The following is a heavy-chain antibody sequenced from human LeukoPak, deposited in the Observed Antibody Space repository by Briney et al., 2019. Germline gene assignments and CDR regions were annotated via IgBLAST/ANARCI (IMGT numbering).Heavy chain of an antibody. CDR1: GGTFSSYA. CDR2: IIPILGIA. CDR3: ARESEVVSSGWDNWFDP. V-gene: IGHV1-69*04. D-gene: IGHD6-19*01. Sequence: SVKVSCKASGGTFSSYAISWVRQAPGQGLEWMGRIIPILGIANYAQKFQGRVTITADKSTSTAYMELSSLRSEDTAVYYCARESEVVSSGWDNWFDPWGQGTLVTVSS. J-gene: IGHJ5*02.